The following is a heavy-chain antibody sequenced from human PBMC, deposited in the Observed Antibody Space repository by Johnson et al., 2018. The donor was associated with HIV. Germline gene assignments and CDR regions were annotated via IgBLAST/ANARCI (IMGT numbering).Heavy chain of an antibody. Sequence: QVQLVESGGGVVQPGRSLRLSCAASGFTFSSYGMHWVRQAPGKGLEWVSLISYDGNSKYYAASVKGRFTISRDNSKNTLYLQMNSLRAEDTAVYYCARDSEDCSGGSCYFDAFDIWGQGTMVTVSS. CDR3: ARDSEDCSGGSCYFDAFDI. J-gene: IGHJ3*02. V-gene: IGHV3-30*05. CDR1: GFTFSSYG. CDR2: ISYDGNSK. D-gene: IGHD2-15*01.